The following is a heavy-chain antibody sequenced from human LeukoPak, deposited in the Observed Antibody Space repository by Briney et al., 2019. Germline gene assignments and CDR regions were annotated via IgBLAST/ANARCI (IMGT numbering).Heavy chain of an antibody. CDR1: GFTFSSYW. Sequence: GGSLRLSCAASGFTFSSYWMSWVRQAPGKGLEWVTNIKQDGSEKHYVDSVKGRFTISRDNAKNSLYLQMNSLRGEDTAVYYCARDSRTLPDWGQGALVTVSS. V-gene: IGHV3-7*03. CDR2: IKQDGSEK. D-gene: IGHD2/OR15-2a*01. J-gene: IGHJ4*02. CDR3: ARDSRTLPD.